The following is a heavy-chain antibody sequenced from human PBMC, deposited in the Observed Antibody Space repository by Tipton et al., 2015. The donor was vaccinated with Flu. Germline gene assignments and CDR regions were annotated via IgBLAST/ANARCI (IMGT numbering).Heavy chain of an antibody. Sequence: QSGAEVKKPGESLKISCKGSGYSFTSYWIGWVRQMPGKGLEWMGIIYPGDSDTRYSPSFQGQVTISADKSISTAYLQWSSLKASDTAMYYCARPSLYYYGSGSYLGYWGQGTLVTVSS. J-gene: IGHJ4*02. D-gene: IGHD3-10*01. V-gene: IGHV5-51*03. CDR1: GYSFTSYW. CDR3: ARPSLYYYGSGSYLGY. CDR2: IYPGDSDT.